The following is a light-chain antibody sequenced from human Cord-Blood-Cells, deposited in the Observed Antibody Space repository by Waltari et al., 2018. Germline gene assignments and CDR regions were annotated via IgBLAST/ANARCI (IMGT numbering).Light chain of an antibody. V-gene: IGLV2-8*01. CDR1: SSDVGGYNY. J-gene: IGLJ2*01. Sequence: QSALTQPPSASGSPGQSVTISCTGTSSDVGGYNYVSWYQQHPGKAPKLMIYEVSKRPPGLPDPCSGSKSGNTASLTGAGLQAEDEAEYYCSSYAGSNNVVFGGGTRLTVL. CDR2: EVS. CDR3: SSYAGSNNVV.